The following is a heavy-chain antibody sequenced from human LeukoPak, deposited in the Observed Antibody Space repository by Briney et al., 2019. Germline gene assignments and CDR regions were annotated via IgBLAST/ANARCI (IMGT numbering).Heavy chain of an antibody. D-gene: IGHD3-10*01. Sequence: GESLMISCKGSGYSFNTYWIGWVGQMPPKSLEWMGIIYPGDSDTKYSPSFQGQVTMSADKSISTAYLQWSSLKASDTAMYYCARRDYGSGSYYKEPLDYWGQGTLVTVFS. CDR2: IYPGDSDT. CDR1: GYSFNTYW. CDR3: ARRDYGSGSYYKEPLDY. J-gene: IGHJ4*02. V-gene: IGHV5-51*01.